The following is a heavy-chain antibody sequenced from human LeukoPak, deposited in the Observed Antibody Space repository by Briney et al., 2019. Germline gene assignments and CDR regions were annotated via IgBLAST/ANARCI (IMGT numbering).Heavy chain of an antibody. CDR1: GFSFSSYW. Sequence: PGGSLRLSXAASGFSFSSYWMSWIRQAPGKGPEWVASIKQDGTEKFYVDSLKGRFTISKDNAKNSLYLQMNSLRAEDTAVYYCAREEHSKYVYWGQGTLVTVSS. CDR3: AREEHSKYVY. V-gene: IGHV3-7*03. D-gene: IGHD4-11*01. J-gene: IGHJ4*02. CDR2: IKQDGTEK.